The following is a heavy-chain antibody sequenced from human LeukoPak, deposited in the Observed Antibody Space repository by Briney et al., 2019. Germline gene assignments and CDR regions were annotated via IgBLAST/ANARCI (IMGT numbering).Heavy chain of an antibody. V-gene: IGHV1-18*01. CDR1: GYTFTSYG. D-gene: IGHD3-10*01. CDR2: ISAYNGNT. Sequence: ASVKVSCKASGYTFTSYGISWVRQAPGQGLEWMGWISAYNGNTNYAQKLQGRVTMTTDPSTSTAYMELRSLRSDDTAVYYCARDLFGSGKGYYYGMDVWGQGTTVTVSS. CDR3: ARDLFGSGKGYYYGMDV. J-gene: IGHJ6*02.